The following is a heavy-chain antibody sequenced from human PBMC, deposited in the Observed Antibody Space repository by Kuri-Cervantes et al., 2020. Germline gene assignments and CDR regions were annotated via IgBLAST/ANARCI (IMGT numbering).Heavy chain of an antibody. CDR3: ARSHLGAYYMDV. D-gene: IGHD3-16*01. CDR2: IGSRSTYI. Sequence: ETLSLTCAASGFTFSTYAMTWVRQAPGKGLEWVSSIGSRSTYIYYADSMRGRFTMSRDNAKNSLYLQMNSLRAEDTAVYFCARSHLGAYYMDVWGKGTTVTVSS. J-gene: IGHJ6*03. V-gene: IGHV3-21*06. CDR1: GFTFSTYA.